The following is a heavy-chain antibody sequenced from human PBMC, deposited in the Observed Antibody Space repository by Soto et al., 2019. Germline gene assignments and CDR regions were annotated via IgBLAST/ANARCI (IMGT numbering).Heavy chain of an antibody. CDR3: SHRLGSRGSFDY. D-gene: IGHD6-25*01. Sequence: QITLKESGPSLVKPTQTLTLTCTFSGFSLTTSGVGVGWIRQPPGKAPQWLALIYWNDDKRYSPSLQSRLTIIKDTSKYQVVLILTNMDPVDTATYYCSHRLGSRGSFDYWGQGSLVTVSS. CDR2: IYWNDDK. J-gene: IGHJ4*02. CDR1: GFSLTTSGVG. V-gene: IGHV2-5*01.